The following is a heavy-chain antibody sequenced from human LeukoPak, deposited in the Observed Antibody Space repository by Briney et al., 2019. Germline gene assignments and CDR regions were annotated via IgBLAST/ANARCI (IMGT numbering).Heavy chain of an antibody. J-gene: IGHJ6*02. D-gene: IGHD1/OR15-1a*01. CDR2: IYLYGTT. Sequence: SETLSLTCSVSIGSISSSKWWSWVRQSPVKGLEWIGEIYLYGTTNYNPSFTSRVTMSVDRSRNQFSLKLTSVTAADTAVYYCARQKWEQQGRDYYFNGLGVWGPGTTVIVSS. CDR1: IGSISSSKW. V-gene: IGHV4-4*02. CDR3: ARQKWEQQGRDYYFNGLGV.